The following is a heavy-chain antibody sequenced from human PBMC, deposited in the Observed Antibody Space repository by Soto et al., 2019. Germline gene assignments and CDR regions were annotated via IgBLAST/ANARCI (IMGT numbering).Heavy chain of an antibody. J-gene: IGHJ4*02. V-gene: IGHV3-30*18. Sequence: GGSLRLSCAASGFTFSSYGMHWVRQAPGKGLEWVAVISYDGSNKYYADSVKGRFTISRDNSKNTLYLQMNSLRAEDTAVYYCAKGARVLRFLEWLPIPEPFDYWGQGTLVPVSS. CDR1: GFTFSSYG. CDR2: ISYDGSNK. D-gene: IGHD3-3*01. CDR3: AKGARVLRFLEWLPIPEPFDY.